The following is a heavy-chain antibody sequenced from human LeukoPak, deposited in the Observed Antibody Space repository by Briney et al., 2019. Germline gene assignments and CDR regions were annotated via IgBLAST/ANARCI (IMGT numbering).Heavy chain of an antibody. J-gene: IGHJ4*02. CDR3: ATDRAVAAFVIDY. CDR1: GGTFSSYA. Sequence: ASVKVSCKASGGTFSSYASSWVRQAPGQGLEWMGRIIPIFGTANYAQKFQGRVTITTDESTSTAYMELSSLRSEDTAVYYCATDRAVAAFVIDYWGQGTLVTVSS. CDR2: IIPIFGTA. V-gene: IGHV1-69*05. D-gene: IGHD6-19*01.